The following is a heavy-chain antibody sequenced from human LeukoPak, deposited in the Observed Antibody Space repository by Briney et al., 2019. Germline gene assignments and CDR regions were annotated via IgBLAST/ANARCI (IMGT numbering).Heavy chain of an antibody. J-gene: IGHJ4*02. CDR1: GYFISSGYY. V-gene: IGHV4-38-2*01. D-gene: IGHD3-22*01. CDR3: ARVLIPDTYYYDSSGYNVFDY. Sequence: ASETLSLTCAVSGYFISSGYYWGWIRQPPGKGLEWIGIIYHSGSTYYNASLKSRVTISVDTSKNQFSLKLSSVTAADTAVYYCARVLIPDTYYYDSSGYNVFDYWGQGTLVTVSS. CDR2: IYHSGST.